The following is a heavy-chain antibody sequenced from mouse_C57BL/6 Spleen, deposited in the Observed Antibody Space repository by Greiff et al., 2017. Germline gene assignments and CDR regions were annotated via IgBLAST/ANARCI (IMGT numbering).Heavy chain of an antibody. D-gene: IGHD1-1*01. CDR2: ILPGSGST. J-gene: IGHJ3*01. CDR1: GYTFTGYW. V-gene: IGHV1-9*01. CDR3: ARFDLYDWFAY. Sequence: QVQLQQSGAELMKPGASVKLSCKATGYTFTGYWIEWVKQRPGHGLECIGEILPGSGSTNYNEKFKGKATFTADTSSNTAYMQLSSLTTEDSAIYYCARFDLYDWFAYWGQGTLVTVSA.